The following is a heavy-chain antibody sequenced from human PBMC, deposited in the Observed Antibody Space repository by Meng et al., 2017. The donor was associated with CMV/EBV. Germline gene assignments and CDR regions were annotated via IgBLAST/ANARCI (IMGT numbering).Heavy chain of an antibody. V-gene: IGHV4-38-2*02. D-gene: IGHD3-3*01. CDR3: ARCCLGDNYNFWSGYFNYYYYGMDV. CDR2: IYHSGST. CDR1: GYSISSGYY. Sequence: LRLSCTVSGYSISSGYYWGWIRQPPGKGLEWIGSIYHSGSTYYNPSLKSRVTISVDTSKNQFSLKLSSVTAADTAVYYCARCCLGDNYNFWSGYFNYYYYGMDVWGQGTTVTVSS. J-gene: IGHJ6*02.